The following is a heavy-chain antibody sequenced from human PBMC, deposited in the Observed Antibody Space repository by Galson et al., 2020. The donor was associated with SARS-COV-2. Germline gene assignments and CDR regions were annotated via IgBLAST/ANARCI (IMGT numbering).Heavy chain of an antibody. J-gene: IGHJ3*02. CDR3: ARDTESGVPGLVSRDDACES. D-gene: IGHD1-1*01. CDR2: IWYDESYK. Sequence: GGSLRLSCAASGFTFSSYGMHWVRQAPGKGLEWVAVIWYDESYKFYADSVKGRFTISRDNSKNTLYLQMNSLRVEDTAVYYCARDTESGVPGLVSRDDACESWGQGTMVTVSS. CDR1: GFTFSSYG. V-gene: IGHV3-33*01.